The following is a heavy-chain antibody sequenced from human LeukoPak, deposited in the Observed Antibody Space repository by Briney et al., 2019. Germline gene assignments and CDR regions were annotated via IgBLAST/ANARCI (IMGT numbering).Heavy chain of an antibody. Sequence: SVKVSCKASGGTFSNYVINWVRQAPGQGLEWMGGIIPIFGTANYAQKFQGRVTITADESTSTAYMELSSLRSEDTAVYYCARGRSRIWYYFDYWGQGTLVTVSS. J-gene: IGHJ4*02. D-gene: IGHD2/OR15-2a*01. CDR2: IIPIFGTA. CDR3: ARGRSRIWYYFDY. V-gene: IGHV1-69*13. CDR1: GGTFSNYV.